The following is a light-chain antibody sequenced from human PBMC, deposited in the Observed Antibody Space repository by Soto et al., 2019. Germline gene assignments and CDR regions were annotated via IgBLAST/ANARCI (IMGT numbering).Light chain of an antibody. Sequence: DTQRTPSPSSLSASVVDAATNTCRSSQSVSMWLACFQQKPGKAPRLLIYGASNLESGIPSRFSGSGSGTQFTLTISILQSEDFAVYYSQQYNEWPRTFGQGTKVDIK. V-gene: IGKV1-5*01. CDR1: QSVSMW. CDR2: GAS. J-gene: IGKJ1*01. CDR3: QQYNEWPRT.